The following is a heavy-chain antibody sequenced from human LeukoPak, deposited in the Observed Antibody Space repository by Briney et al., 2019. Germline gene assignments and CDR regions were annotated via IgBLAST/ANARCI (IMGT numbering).Heavy chain of an antibody. D-gene: IGHD3-16*01. CDR3: AKGGGGRLIYYYYLDV. Sequence: GGSLRLSCAASGFTFDDYAMHWVRQAPGKGLEWVSGITWNSDNIEYADSVKGRFTISRDNAKNSLYLQMNSLRAEDMALYYCAKGGGGRLIYYYYLDVWGKGTTVTVSS. J-gene: IGHJ6*03. CDR1: GFTFDDYA. CDR2: ITWNSDNI. V-gene: IGHV3-9*03.